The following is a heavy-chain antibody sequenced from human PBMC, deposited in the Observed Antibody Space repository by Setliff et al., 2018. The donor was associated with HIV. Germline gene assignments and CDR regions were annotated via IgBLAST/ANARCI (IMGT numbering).Heavy chain of an antibody. CDR2: TIPIFSMS. V-gene: IGHV1-69*02. J-gene: IGHJ4*02. CDR3: ATSYGSGVAPFDN. CDR1: GDTFSTHT. D-gene: IGHD3-10*01. Sequence: ASVKVSCKASGDTFSTHTIHWLRQAPGQGPEWMGRTIPIFSMSNAALNFQGRLMITADKSSNTAYMSLTKLTFEDTAMYYCATSYGSGVAPFDNWGQGTLVTVPQ.